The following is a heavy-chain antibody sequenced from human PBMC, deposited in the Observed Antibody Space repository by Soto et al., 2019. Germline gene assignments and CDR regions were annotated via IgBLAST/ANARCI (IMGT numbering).Heavy chain of an antibody. Sequence: GASVKVSCKASGGTFSSHAISWVRQAPGQGLEWMGGIIPIFGTANYAQKFQGRVTITADESTSTAYMELSSLRSEDTAVYYCARGATKPLYYYRMDVWGQGTTVTVSS. D-gene: IGHD1-26*01. V-gene: IGHV1-69*13. CDR1: GGTFSSHA. CDR3: ARGATKPLYYYRMDV. CDR2: IIPIFGTA. J-gene: IGHJ6*02.